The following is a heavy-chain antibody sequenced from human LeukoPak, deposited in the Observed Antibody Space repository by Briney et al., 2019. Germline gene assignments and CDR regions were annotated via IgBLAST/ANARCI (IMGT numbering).Heavy chain of an antibody. CDR1: GFTFSSYS. J-gene: IGHJ3*02. CDR2: ISSSSSYI. Sequence: PGGSLRLSCAASGFTFSSYSMNWVRQAPGKGLEWVSSISSSSSYIYYADSVKGRFTISRDNAKNSLYLQMNSLRAEDTAVYYCARATYYYDSSGYFRFDAFDIWGQGTMVTVSS. V-gene: IGHV3-21*01. CDR3: ARATYYYDSSGYFRFDAFDI. D-gene: IGHD3-22*01.